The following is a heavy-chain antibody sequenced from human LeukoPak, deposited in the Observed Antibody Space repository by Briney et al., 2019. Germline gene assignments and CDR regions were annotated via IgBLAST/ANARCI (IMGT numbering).Heavy chain of an antibody. CDR3: AASGSSYDY. D-gene: IGHD1-26*01. Sequence: GGSLRLSCAASGFTFSNYAMHWVRQAPGKGLEYVSAISSNGGSTYYANSVKGRFTISRDNSKNTLYLQMGSLRAEDMAVYYCAASGSSYDYWGQGTLVTVSS. CDR1: GFTFSNYA. V-gene: IGHV3-64*01. J-gene: IGHJ4*02. CDR2: ISSNGGST.